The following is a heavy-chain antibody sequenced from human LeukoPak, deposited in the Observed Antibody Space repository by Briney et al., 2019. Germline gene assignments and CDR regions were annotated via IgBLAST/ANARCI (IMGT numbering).Heavy chain of an antibody. V-gene: IGHV1-18*04. CDR2: ISAYNGNT. CDR3: ASGPYTGWLDY. CDR1: GYTFTSYY. Sequence: GASVKVSCKASGYTFTSYYMHWVRQAPGQGLEWMGWISAYNGNTNYAQKLQGRVTMTTDTSTSTAYMELRSLRSDDTAVYYCASGPYTGWLDYWGQGTLVTVSS. D-gene: IGHD6-19*01. J-gene: IGHJ4*02.